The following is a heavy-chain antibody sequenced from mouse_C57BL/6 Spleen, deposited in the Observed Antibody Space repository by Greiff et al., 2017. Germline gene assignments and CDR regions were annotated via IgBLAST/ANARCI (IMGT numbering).Heavy chain of an antibody. V-gene: IGHV1-82*01. J-gene: IGHJ4*01. CDR3: ARWGGVYAMDY. CDR1: GYAFSSSW. Sequence: QVQLQQPGAELVKPGASVKISCKASGYAFSSSWMNWVKQRPGKGLEWIGRIYPGDGDTNYNGKFKGKATLTADKSSSTAYMQLSSLTSEDSAVYCCARWGGVYAMDYWGQGTSVTVSS. CDR2: IYPGDGDT.